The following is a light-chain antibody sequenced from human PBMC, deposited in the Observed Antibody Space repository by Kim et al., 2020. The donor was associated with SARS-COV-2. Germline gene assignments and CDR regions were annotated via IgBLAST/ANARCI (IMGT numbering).Light chain of an antibody. V-gene: IGLV1-44*01. J-gene: IGLJ3*02. CDR2: SND. CDR3: AAWDDSLKGSV. CDR1: ISNIGSNV. Sequence: ELTQPPSASGTPGQSVTISCSGSISNIGSNVVNWYQQLPGTAPKLLMYSNDYRPSGVPDRFSGSKSGTSASRAISGLQSEDEADYYCAAWDDSLKGSVFGGGTQLTVL.